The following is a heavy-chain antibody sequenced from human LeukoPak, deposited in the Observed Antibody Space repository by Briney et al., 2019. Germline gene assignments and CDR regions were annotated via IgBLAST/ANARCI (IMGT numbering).Heavy chain of an antibody. D-gene: IGHD6-19*01. CDR2: IYFSGSA. J-gene: IGHJ4*02. V-gene: IGHV4-28*01. CDR1: GYSINNRNW. CDR3: ARLGGSGYFYFDS. Sequence: SDTLSLTCAVPGYSINNRNWWGWVRQPPGKGLEWIGYIYFSGSAYYSPSLTGRVTVSLDTSKNQFSLKLRSVTAVDTAVYYCARLGGSGYFYFDSWGPGTLVTVSS.